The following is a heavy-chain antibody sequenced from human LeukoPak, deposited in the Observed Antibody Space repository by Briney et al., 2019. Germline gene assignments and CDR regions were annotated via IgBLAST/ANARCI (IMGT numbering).Heavy chain of an antibody. Sequence: GASVKVSCKASGYAFTSYDISWVRQAPGQGLEWMGWISAYNGNTNYAQKLQGRVTMTTDTSTSTAYMELRSLRSDDTAVYYCARDSGYDILTGYYFNWFDPWGQGTLVTVSS. CDR2: ISAYNGNT. CDR1: GYAFTSYD. CDR3: ARDSGYDILTGYYFNWFDP. D-gene: IGHD3-9*01. J-gene: IGHJ5*02. V-gene: IGHV1-18*01.